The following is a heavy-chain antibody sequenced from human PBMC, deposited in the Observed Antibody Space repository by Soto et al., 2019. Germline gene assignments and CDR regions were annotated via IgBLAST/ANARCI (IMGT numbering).Heavy chain of an antibody. CDR1: VAAFTNAW. D-gene: IGHD3-16*02. CDR3: TTYDYIWGSDRIRWAY. J-gene: IGHJ4*02. V-gene: IGHV3-15*01. Sequence: ESGGDLVKPGGSLRLSCAASVAAFTNAWMSWVRQAPGKGLEWVGRIKSKADGGTTDYAAPVQGRFTISRDDSKNMLYLQMNSLKTEDTAMYYCTTYDYIWGSDRIRWAYWGQGTLVTVSS. CDR2: IKSKADGGTT.